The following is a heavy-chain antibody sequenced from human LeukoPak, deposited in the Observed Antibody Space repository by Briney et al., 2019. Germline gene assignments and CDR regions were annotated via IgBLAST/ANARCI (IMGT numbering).Heavy chain of an antibody. Sequence: SETLSLTCTLSGGPISNYQWSWIRQPPGKGLEWIGNIYYSGTANYNPSLKSRVIISVDTSKNQFSLKLSPVTAADTAVYYCARVWVDDSGNIIKYFFDYWGQGTLVTVSS. CDR1: GGPISNYQ. D-gene: IGHD4-23*01. V-gene: IGHV4-59*01. J-gene: IGHJ4*02. CDR2: IYYSGTA. CDR3: ARVWVDDSGNIIKYFFDY.